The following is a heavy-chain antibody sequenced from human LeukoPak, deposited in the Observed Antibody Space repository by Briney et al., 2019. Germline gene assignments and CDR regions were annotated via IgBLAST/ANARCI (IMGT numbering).Heavy chain of an antibody. CDR2: VDPEDGET. Sequence: ASVKVSCKVSECTFTDYYMHWVQQAPGKGLEWMGLVDPEDGETIYAEKFQGRVTITADTSTDTAYMELSSLRSEDTAVYYCATAVATTEIDYWGQGTLVTVSS. CDR1: ECTFTDYY. V-gene: IGHV1-69-2*01. CDR3: ATAVATTEIDY. J-gene: IGHJ4*02. D-gene: IGHD4-23*01.